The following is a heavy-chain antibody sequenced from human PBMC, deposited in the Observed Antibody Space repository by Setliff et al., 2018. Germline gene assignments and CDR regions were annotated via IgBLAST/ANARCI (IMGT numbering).Heavy chain of an antibody. CDR2: IHHSGST. CDR3: ARGTKTMVINYWYFDV. Sequence: SETLSLTCTVSGGSISSSSYYWSWIRQPPGKGLEWIGEIHHSGSTNFHPSLKSRVAISVDPSKNQFYLNLRSVTAADTAVYFCARGTKTMVINYWYFDVWGRGTPVTVS. V-gene: IGHV4-39*07. J-gene: IGHJ2*01. D-gene: IGHD4-17*01. CDR1: GGSISSSSYY.